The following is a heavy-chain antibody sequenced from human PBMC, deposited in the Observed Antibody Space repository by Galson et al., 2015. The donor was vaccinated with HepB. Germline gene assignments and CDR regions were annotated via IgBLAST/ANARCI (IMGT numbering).Heavy chain of an antibody. CDR2: ISPGDSGT. Sequence: QSGAEVKKPGESLKISCKGSGYSFTSYWIGWVRQMPGKGLEWMEVISPGDSGTRYSPSFQGQVTIPADKSIRTAYLQWSSLKASDTAMYYWSRLGYGSGWYPGDFDYWGQGTLVTVSS. D-gene: IGHD6-19*01. CDR1: GYSFTSYW. J-gene: IGHJ4*02. CDR3: SRLGYGSGWYPGDFDY. V-gene: IGHV5-51*01.